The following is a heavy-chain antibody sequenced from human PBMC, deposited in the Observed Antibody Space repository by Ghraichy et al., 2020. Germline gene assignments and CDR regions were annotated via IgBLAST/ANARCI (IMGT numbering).Heavy chain of an antibody. CDR2: ISSSSSYI. V-gene: IGHV3-21*01. Sequence: GGSLRLSCAASGFTFSSYSMNWVRQAPGKGLEWVSSISSSSSYIYYADSVKGRFTISRDNAKNSLYLQMNSLRAEDTAVYYCARDILDFWSGYYGGQTGYYYMDVWGKGTTVTVSS. CDR1: GFTFSSYS. CDR3: ARDILDFWSGYYGGQTGYYYMDV. D-gene: IGHD3-3*01. J-gene: IGHJ6*03.